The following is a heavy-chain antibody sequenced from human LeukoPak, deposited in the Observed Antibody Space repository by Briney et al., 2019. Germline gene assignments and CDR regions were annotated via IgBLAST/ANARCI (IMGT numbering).Heavy chain of an antibody. J-gene: IGHJ4*02. Sequence: GGSLRLSCAASGFTFSSYAVSWVRQAPGKGLEWVSHINNNGGSTSYADSVKGRFTISRDNSKNTLYVQLNSLRAEDTAVYYCAKPHTPYCSGATCYLFDFWGQGTLVTVSS. CDR2: INNNGGST. V-gene: IGHV3-23*05. D-gene: IGHD2-15*01. CDR1: GFTFSSYA. CDR3: AKPHTPYCSGATCYLFDF.